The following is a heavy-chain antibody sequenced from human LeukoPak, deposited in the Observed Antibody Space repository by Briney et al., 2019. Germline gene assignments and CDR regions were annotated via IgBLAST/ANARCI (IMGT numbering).Heavy chain of an antibody. CDR2: IYNSGST. CDR3: AREPAVVGGFDY. Sequence: SETLSLTCAVYGGSFSGYYWSWIRQPPGKGLEWIGYIYNSGSTNYNPSLKSRVTISVDTSENQFSLKLSSVTAADTAVYYCAREPAVVGGFDYWGQGTLVTVSS. D-gene: IGHD3-3*01. CDR1: GGSFSGYY. V-gene: IGHV4-59*01. J-gene: IGHJ4*02.